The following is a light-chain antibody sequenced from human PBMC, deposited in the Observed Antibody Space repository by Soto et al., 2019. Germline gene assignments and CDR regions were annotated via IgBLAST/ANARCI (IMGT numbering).Light chain of an antibody. J-gene: IGKJ5*01. CDR3: QQYNNWPPVT. CDR2: GAS. V-gene: IGKV3-15*01. CDR1: QSFSSN. Sequence: EIVRTQSPATLSLSPGEKATLSCRASQSFSSNLAWYQQKPGQAPRLLIYGASTRATGIPARFSGSGSGTEFTLTIRSLQSEDFAVYYCQQYNNWPPVTFGQGTRLEIK.